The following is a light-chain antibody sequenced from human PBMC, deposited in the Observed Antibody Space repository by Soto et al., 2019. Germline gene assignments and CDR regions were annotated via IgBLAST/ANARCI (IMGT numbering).Light chain of an antibody. J-gene: IGKJ1*01. CDR2: DAS. V-gene: IGKV1-5*01. Sequence: DIQMTQSPSTPSASVGDRVTITCRASQSISRWLAWYQVKPGKVPKVLIWDASSLQRGVPSRFSGSGSGTELTLTISSLQPDDFATYYCQQYNGYSTWTFGQGTKVEIK. CDR1: QSISRW. CDR3: QQYNGYSTWT.